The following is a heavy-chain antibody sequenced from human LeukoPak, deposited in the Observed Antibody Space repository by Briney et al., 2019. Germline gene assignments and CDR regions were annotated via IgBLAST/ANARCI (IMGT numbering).Heavy chain of an antibody. D-gene: IGHD4-17*01. CDR3: AGDRLTTVTTFHFDY. CDR1: GFTFSTYA. Sequence: GGSLRLSCAASGFTFSTYAMHWVRQAPGKGLEWVAVIWSDSTNKYYADSVRGRFTISRDNSKNTLYLQMSSLRAEDTAMYYCAGDRLTTVTTFHFDYWGQGTLVTVSS. V-gene: IGHV3-33*01. CDR2: IWSDSTNK. J-gene: IGHJ4*02.